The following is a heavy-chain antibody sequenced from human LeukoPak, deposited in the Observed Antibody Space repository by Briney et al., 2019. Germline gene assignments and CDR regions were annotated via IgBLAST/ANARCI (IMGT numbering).Heavy chain of an antibody. CDR1: GYFISSGYY. J-gene: IGHJ4*02. Sequence: SETLSLTCAVSGYFISSGYYWGWIRQPPGKGLEWIGGVSRSGSTFYTPSLKSRVTISVDPSRNQFSLKLSSLTAADTAVYYCASTALGYCTTSSCPDYWGPGTLVTVSS. V-gene: IGHV4-38-2*01. CDR2: VSRSGST. CDR3: ASTALGYCTTSSCPDY. D-gene: IGHD2-2*01.